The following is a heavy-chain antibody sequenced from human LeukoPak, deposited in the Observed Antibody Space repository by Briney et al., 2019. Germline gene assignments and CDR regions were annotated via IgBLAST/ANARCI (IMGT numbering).Heavy chain of an antibody. V-gene: IGHV1-8*01. CDR2: MNPNSGNT. CDR3: ARGGATVTTYSFDY. J-gene: IGHJ4*02. Sequence: GAPVKVSCKASGYTFTSYDINWVRQATGQGLEWMGWMNPNSGNTGYAQKFQGRVTMTRNTSISTAYMELSSLRSGDTAVYYCARGGATVTTYSFDYWGQGTLVTVSS. D-gene: IGHD4-17*01. CDR1: GYTFTSYD.